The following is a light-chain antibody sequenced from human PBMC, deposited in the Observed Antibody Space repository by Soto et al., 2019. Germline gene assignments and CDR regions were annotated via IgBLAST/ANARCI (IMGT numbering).Light chain of an antibody. CDR2: KAS. CDR1: QSISSW. CDR3: QQYNAYSRT. Sequence: DIQMTQSPSTLSASVGDIVTITCRASQSISSWLAWYQQKPGKAPKLLIYKASTLESEVPSRFSGSGSGTESTLTISSLQPDDFATYYCQQYNAYSRTFGQGTKVEIK. J-gene: IGKJ1*01. V-gene: IGKV1-5*03.